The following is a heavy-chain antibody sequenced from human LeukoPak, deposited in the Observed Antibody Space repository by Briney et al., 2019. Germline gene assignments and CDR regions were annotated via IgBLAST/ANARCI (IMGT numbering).Heavy chain of an antibody. J-gene: IGHJ4*02. CDR1: GFTFDDYA. Sequence: PGRSLRLSCEASGFTFDDYAMHWVRQAPGKGLEWVSGISWNSANIAYGDSVKGRFTISRDNARYSLYLQMNSLRADDTALYYCTRGSGYSPLFDCWGQGTLVTVSS. CDR3: TRGSGYSPLFDC. CDR2: ISWNSANI. D-gene: IGHD3-22*01. V-gene: IGHV3-9*01.